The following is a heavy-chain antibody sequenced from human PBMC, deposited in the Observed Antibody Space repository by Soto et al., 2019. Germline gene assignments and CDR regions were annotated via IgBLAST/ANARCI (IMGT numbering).Heavy chain of an antibody. CDR1: GFTFSSYW. CDR2: INSDGSST. CDR3: ARVISYYGSGPDIYYYYGMDV. J-gene: IGHJ6*02. D-gene: IGHD3-10*01. Sequence: GGSLRLSCAASGFTFSSYWMHWVRQAPGKGLVWVSRINSDGSSTSYADSVKGRFTISRDNAKNTLYLQMNSLRAEDTAVYYCARVISYYGSGPDIYYYYGMDVWGQGTTVTRLL. V-gene: IGHV3-74*01.